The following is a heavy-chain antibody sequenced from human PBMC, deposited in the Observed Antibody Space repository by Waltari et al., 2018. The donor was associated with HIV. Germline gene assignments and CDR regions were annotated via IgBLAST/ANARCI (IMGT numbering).Heavy chain of an antibody. CDR2: IIPIFGTA. J-gene: IGHJ4*02. Sequence: QVQLVQSGAEVKKPGSSVKVSCKASGGTFSSYAISWVRQAPGQGLEWMGGIIPIFGTANYAQKFQGRVTITADESTSTAYMGLSSLRSDDTAVYYCARLGCSGSYPPFYYFDYWGQGTLVTVSS. V-gene: IGHV1-69*01. D-gene: IGHD3-10*02. CDR3: ARLGCSGSYPPFYYFDY. CDR1: GGTFSSYA.